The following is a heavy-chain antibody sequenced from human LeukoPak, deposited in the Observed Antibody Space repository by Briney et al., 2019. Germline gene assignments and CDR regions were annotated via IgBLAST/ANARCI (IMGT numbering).Heavy chain of an antibody. CDR2: TYYSGST. D-gene: IGHD3-16*02. V-gene: IGHV4-59*12. CDR3: AREYRT. J-gene: IGHJ5*02. CDR1: GGSISSYY. Sequence: SETLSLTCTVSGGSISSYYWSWIRQPPGKGLEWIGSTYYSGSTYYNPSLKSRVTISVDTSKNQFSLKLSSVTAADTAVYYCAREYRTWGQGTLVTVSS.